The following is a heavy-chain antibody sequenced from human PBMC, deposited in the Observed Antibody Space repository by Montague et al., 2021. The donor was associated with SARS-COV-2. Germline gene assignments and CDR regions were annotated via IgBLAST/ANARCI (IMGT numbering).Heavy chain of an antibody. CDR1: GFTFGDYA. CDR2: IRSKAYGGTT. V-gene: IGHV3-49*04. D-gene: IGHD3-10*01. Sequence: SLRLSCAASGFTFGDYAMSWVRQAPGKGLEWVGFIRSKAYGGTTEYAASVKGRFTISRDDSKSIAYLQMNSLKTEDTAVYYCTRHLGIGSYWGQGTLVAVSS. J-gene: IGHJ4*02. CDR3: TRHLGIGSY.